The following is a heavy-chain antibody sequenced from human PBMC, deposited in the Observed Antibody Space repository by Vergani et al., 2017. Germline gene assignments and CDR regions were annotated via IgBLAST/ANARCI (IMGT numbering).Heavy chain of an antibody. D-gene: IGHD4-23*01. J-gene: IGHJ3*01. Sequence: QVQLQASGPGRVKPSQTLALTCTMSGGSISAGYYFWSWIRQPAGKGLEGLGHISASGNASHSPSLKTRVSMSVDTSKNQFSLTVTDVTAADTAIYFCARRSGGYYSGGKVHPLRTAFDVWGHGTVVTVSS. V-gene: IGHV4-61*02. CDR3: ARRSGGYYSGGKVHPLRTAFDV. CDR1: GGSISAGYYF. CDR2: ISASGNA.